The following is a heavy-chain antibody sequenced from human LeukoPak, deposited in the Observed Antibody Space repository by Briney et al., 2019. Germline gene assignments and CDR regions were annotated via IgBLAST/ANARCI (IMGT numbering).Heavy chain of an antibody. CDR3: ARDYYDILTANRQTKSSYFDY. D-gene: IGHD3-9*01. CDR1: GFTFSSYA. CDR2: IYSGDNT. Sequence: GGSLRLSCAASGFTFSSYAMSWVRQAPGKGLEWVSVIYSGDNTYYVDSVKGRFTISRDSSKNTLYLQMNSLRAEDTAVYYCARDYYDILTANRQTKSSYFDYWGQGTLVTVSS. V-gene: IGHV3-66*01. J-gene: IGHJ4*02.